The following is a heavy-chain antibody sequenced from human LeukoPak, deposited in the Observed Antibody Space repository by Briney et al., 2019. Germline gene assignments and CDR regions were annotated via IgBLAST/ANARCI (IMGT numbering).Heavy chain of an antibody. V-gene: IGHV4-34*01. J-gene: IGHJ4*02. Sequence: SETLSLTCAVYGGSFSGYYWSWIRQPPGKGLEWIGEINHSGSTNYNPSLKSRVTISVDTSKNQFSLKLSSVTAADTAVYYCARRSAAGTVDYWGQGTLVTVS. CDR1: GGSFSGYY. CDR2: INHSGST. CDR3: ARRSAAGTVDY. D-gene: IGHD6-13*01.